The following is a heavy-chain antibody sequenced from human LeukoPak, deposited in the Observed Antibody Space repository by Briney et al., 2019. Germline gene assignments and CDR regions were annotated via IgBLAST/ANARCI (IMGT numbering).Heavy chain of an antibody. D-gene: IGHD6-13*01. CDR1: GFPFKTYG. CDR3: ARVAAGNYYGMDV. J-gene: IGHJ6*02. CDR2: ISAYNGNT. Sequence: ASVKVSCKASGFPFKTYGISWVRQAPGQGLEWMGWISAYNGNTNYAQKLQGRVTMTTDTSTSTAYMELRSLRLDDTAVYYCARVAAGNYYGMDVWGQGTTVTVSS. V-gene: IGHV1-18*01.